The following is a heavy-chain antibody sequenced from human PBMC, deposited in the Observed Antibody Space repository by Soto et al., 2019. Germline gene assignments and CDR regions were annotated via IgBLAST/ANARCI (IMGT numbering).Heavy chain of an antibody. Sequence: EMQLVESGGGLVQPGGSLRLSCAASGFTFSFYWMHWVRQAPGKGLVWVSRLSHDGAIIDYADSVKGRFTISRDNAKNTLYLQINSLRAEDTAVYYCARDKVEEKGSLDYWGQGTLVTVSS. CDR2: LSHDGAII. D-gene: IGHD2-15*01. V-gene: IGHV3-74*01. CDR1: GFTFSFYW. CDR3: ARDKVEEKGSLDY. J-gene: IGHJ4*02.